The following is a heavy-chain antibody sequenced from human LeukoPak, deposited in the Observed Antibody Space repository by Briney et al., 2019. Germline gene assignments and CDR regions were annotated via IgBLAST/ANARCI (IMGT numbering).Heavy chain of an antibody. CDR2: TYYRSKWYH. Sequence: SQTLSLTCAISGDSVSSNSAAWIWIRQSPSRGLEWLGMTYYRSKWYHDYAVSVKSRITVTSDTSKNQFSLQLNSVTPEDAAVHYCARTTQGIFDYWGQGTLVTVSS. J-gene: IGHJ4*02. V-gene: IGHV6-1*01. CDR1: GDSVSSNSAA. CDR3: ARTTQGIFDY. D-gene: IGHD1-1*01.